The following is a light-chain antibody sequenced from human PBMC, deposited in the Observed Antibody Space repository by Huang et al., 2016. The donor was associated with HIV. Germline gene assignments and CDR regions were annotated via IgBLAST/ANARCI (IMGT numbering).Light chain of an antibody. J-gene: IGKJ4*01. CDR3: QQYDGYST. CDR2: NTS. Sequence: DIQMTQSLSTLSASVGDRVTTTCRASQSVGTWLAWYQQKPGKAPKILIYNTSTLESGVPSRFSGSGSGTEFTLTISSLQPDDFATYFCQQYDGYSTFGGGTKVDIK. CDR1: QSVGTW. V-gene: IGKV1-5*03.